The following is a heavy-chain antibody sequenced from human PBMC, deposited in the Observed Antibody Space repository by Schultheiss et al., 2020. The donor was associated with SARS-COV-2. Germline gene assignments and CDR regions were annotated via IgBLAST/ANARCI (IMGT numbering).Heavy chain of an antibody. CDR3: AKDVLIGGYAFDI. V-gene: IGHV3-9*01. CDR2: ISWNSGSI. Sequence: SLKISCAASGFTFDDYAMHWVRQAPGKGLEWVSGISWNSGSIGYADSVKGRFTISRDNSKNTLYLQMNSLRAEDTAVYYCAKDVLIGGYAFDIWGQGTMVTVSS. D-gene: IGHD3-10*01. CDR1: GFTFDDYA. J-gene: IGHJ3*02.